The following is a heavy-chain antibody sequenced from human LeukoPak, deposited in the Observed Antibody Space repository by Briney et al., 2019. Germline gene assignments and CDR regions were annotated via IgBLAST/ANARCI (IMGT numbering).Heavy chain of an antibody. CDR2: IYYSGST. V-gene: IGHV4-59*08. CDR1: GGSISSYY. CDR3: ARHDYNYHGSGSYYENGMDV. D-gene: IGHD3-10*01. Sequence: SETLSLTCTVSGGSISSYYWSWIRQPPGKGLEWIGYIYYSGSTNYNPSLKSRVTISVDTSKNQFSLKLSSVTAADTAVYYCARHDYNYHGSGSYYENGMDVWGQGTTVTVSS. J-gene: IGHJ6*02.